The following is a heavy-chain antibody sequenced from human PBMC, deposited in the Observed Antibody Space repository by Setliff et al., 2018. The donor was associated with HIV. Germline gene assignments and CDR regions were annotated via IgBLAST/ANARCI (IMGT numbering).Heavy chain of an antibody. CDR3: ARGRNYGSPYFYYMDV. CDR2: IDHTGST. CDR1: GGSFSGYY. J-gene: IGHJ6*03. V-gene: IGHV4-34*01. D-gene: IGHD3-10*01. Sequence: SETLSLTCAVYGGSFSGYYWSWIRQPPGKGLEWLGEIDHTGSTNYNLSLKSRITMLADPSKNQFSLKVRSVIAADTALYYCARGRNYGSPYFYYMDVWATGTTVTV.